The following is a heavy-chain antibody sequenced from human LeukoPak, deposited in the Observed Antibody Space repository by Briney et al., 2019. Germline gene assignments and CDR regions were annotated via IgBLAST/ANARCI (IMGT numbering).Heavy chain of an antibody. J-gene: IGHJ4*02. CDR2: ISGSGGST. V-gene: IGHV3-23*01. CDR1: GFTFSSYA. CDR3: AIVAITIFGLVLYYFYY. D-gene: IGHD3-3*01. Sequence: GGSLRLSCAASGFTFSSYAMSWVRQAPGKGLEWVSAISGSGGSTYYADSVKGRFTISRDNSKNTLYLQLNSLRAEDTAVYYCAIVAITIFGLVLYYFYYWGQGNLVTVSS.